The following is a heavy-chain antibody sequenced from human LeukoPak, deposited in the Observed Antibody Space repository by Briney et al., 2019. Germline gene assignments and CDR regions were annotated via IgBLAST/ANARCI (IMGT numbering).Heavy chain of an antibody. CDR2: IGPKSADT. Sequence: ASVKVSCKASGYTFTDYYIHWVRQAPGQGLEWMTYIGPKSADTHYAQKFQGRVTMTLDTSISTAYMELKWLTADDTAVYYCARDTREVISGDAFDVWGQGTMVTVSS. CDR1: GYTFTDYY. CDR3: ARDTREVISGDAFDV. V-gene: IGHV1-2*02. D-gene: IGHD3-10*01. J-gene: IGHJ3*01.